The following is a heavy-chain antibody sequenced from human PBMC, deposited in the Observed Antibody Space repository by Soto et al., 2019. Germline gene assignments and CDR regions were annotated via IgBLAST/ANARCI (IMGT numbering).Heavy chain of an antibody. J-gene: IGHJ4*02. CDR2: IGTYNGNT. Sequence: GASVKVSCKTSGYTFTSYGISWVRQAPGQGLEWMGWIGTYNGNTNYAQKLQGRVTLTTDTSTSTAYMELRSLRSDDTAVYYCARDLNRLFEEDFRGIPAYWGQGTLVTVSS. CDR1: GYTFTSYG. V-gene: IGHV1-18*01. CDR3: ARDLNRLFEEDFRGIPAY. D-gene: IGHD2-15*01.